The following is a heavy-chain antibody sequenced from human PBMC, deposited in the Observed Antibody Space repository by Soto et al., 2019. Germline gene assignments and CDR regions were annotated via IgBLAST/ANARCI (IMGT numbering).Heavy chain of an antibody. CDR2: INPSGGST. CDR1: GYSFTSYY. Sequence: QVQLVQSGAEVKKPGASVKVSCKASGYSFTSYYIHWVRQAPGQGPEWMGVINPSGGSTSYAQKFQGRVTMTRDTSTSTVYMELSSLRSEDTAVHYCTRDRGDYWGQGTLVTVSS. J-gene: IGHJ4*02. V-gene: IGHV1-46*03. CDR3: TRDRGDY.